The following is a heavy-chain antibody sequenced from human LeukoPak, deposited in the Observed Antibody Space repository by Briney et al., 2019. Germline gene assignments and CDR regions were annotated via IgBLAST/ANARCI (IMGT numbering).Heavy chain of an antibody. CDR2: ISSSGSTI. D-gene: IGHD1-26*01. CDR3: ARDQLYIVGATRWSDY. J-gene: IGHJ4*02. Sequence: PGGSLRLSCAASGFTFSDYYMSWIRQAPGKGLEWVSYISSSGSTIYYADSVKGRFTISRDNAKNSLYLQMNSLRAEDTAVYYCARDQLYIVGATRWSDYWGQGTLVTVSS. V-gene: IGHV3-11*01. CDR1: GFTFSDYY.